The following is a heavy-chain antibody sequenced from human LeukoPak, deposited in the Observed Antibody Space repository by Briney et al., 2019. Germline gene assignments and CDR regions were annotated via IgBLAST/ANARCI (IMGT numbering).Heavy chain of an antibody. V-gene: IGHV3-53*01. Sequence: PGGSLRLSCAASGFTVSSNYMSWVRQAPGKGLEWVSATYSGGSTYYADSVKGRFTISSDNSKNTLYLQMNSLKAEDTAIYYCARAQDYCIGSTCYGYFQYWGQGTLVTVSS. D-gene: IGHD2-15*01. CDR1: GFTVSSNY. CDR3: ARAQDYCIGSTCYGYFQY. J-gene: IGHJ1*01. CDR2: TYSGGST.